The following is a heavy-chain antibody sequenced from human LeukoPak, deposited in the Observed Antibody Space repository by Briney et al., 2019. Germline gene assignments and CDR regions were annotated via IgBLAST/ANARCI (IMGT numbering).Heavy chain of an antibody. CDR1: GFTFSSYA. Sequence: PPGGSLRLSCAASGFTFSSYAMSWVRQAPGKGLQWVSFISGGGGTTYYADSVKGRFTVSRDNSKNSLYLQMNSLRAEDTALYYCAKAYQLGYSYGYYYYYGMDVWGQGTTVTVSS. V-gene: IGHV3-23*01. D-gene: IGHD5-18*01. J-gene: IGHJ6*02. CDR3: AKAYQLGYSYGYYYYYGMDV. CDR2: ISGGGGTT.